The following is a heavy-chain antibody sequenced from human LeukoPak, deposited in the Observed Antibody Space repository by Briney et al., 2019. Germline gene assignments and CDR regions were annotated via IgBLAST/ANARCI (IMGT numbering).Heavy chain of an antibody. CDR1: GGSISSYY. CDR2: IYYSGST. Sequence: SETLSLTCTVSGGSISSYYWSWIRQPPGKGLEWIGYIYYSGSTNYNPSLKSRVTISVDTSKNQFSLKLGSVTAADTAVYYCARVRPVSSLSPPYYYGMDVWGQGTTVTVSS. D-gene: IGHD6-13*01. J-gene: IGHJ6*02. CDR3: ARVRPVSSLSPPYYYGMDV. V-gene: IGHV4-59*01.